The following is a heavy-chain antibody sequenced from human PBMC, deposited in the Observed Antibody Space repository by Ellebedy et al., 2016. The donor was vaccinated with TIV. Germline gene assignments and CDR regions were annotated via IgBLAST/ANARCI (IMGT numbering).Heavy chain of an antibody. Sequence: SVKVSCKASGGTFSSYAINWVRQAPGQGLEWMGGIVPIFGTTKYAQKFQGRVTITADESTSTAYMELSNLRSEDTAVYYFARTDGYPLLPYYFDNWGQGTLVTVSS. D-gene: IGHD2-2*01. CDR3: ARTDGYPLLPYYFDN. J-gene: IGHJ4*02. V-gene: IGHV1-69*13. CDR2: IVPIFGTT. CDR1: GGTFSSYA.